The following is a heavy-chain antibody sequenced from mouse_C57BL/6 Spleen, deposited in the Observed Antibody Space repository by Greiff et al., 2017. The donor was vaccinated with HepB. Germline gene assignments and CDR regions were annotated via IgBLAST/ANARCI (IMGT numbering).Heavy chain of an antibody. CDR3: ARPLYYGSNYYAMDY. J-gene: IGHJ4*01. D-gene: IGHD1-1*01. Sequence: VQLQQSGPELVKPGASVKISCKASGYTFTDYYMNWVKQSHGKSLEWIGDINPNNGGTSYNQKFKGKATLTVDKSSSTAYMELRSLTSEDSAVYYCARPLYYGSNYYAMDYWGQGTSVTVSS. V-gene: IGHV1-26*01. CDR2: INPNNGGT. CDR1: GYTFTDYY.